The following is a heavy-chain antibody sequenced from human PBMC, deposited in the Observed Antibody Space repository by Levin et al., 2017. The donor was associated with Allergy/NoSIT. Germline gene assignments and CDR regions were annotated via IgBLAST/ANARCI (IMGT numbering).Heavy chain of an antibody. CDR3: AKDQGQGYCSSSSCGLDP. J-gene: IGHJ5*02. Sequence: GESLKISCAASGFTFSSYGMYWVRQAPGKGLEWVAVISNDGSNKYYADSVKGRFTISRDNSKNTLYLQMNSLRAEDTAVYYCAKDQGQGYCSSSSCGLDPWGQGTLVTVSS. CDR2: ISNDGSNK. CDR1: GFTFSSYG. D-gene: IGHD2-2*01. V-gene: IGHV3-30*18.